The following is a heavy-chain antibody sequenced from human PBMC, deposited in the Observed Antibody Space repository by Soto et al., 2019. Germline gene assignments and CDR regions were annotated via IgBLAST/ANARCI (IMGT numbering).Heavy chain of an antibody. CDR2: ISYDGSNK. V-gene: IGHV3-30-3*01. J-gene: IGHJ4*02. CDR1: GFTFSSYA. Sequence: GGSLRLSCAASGFTFSSYAMHWVRQAPGKGLEWVAVISYDGSNKYYADSVKGRFTISRDNSKNTLYLQMNSLRAEDTAVYYCAGLSIAARPVDYWGQGTLVTVSS. D-gene: IGHD6-6*01. CDR3: AGLSIAARPVDY.